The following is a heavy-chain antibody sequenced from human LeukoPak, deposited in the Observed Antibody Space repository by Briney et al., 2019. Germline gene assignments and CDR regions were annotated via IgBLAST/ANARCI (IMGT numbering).Heavy chain of an antibody. CDR3: ARHSGLEPDPSYYMDV. D-gene: IGHD1-1*01. J-gene: IGHJ6*03. Sequence: GESLKISCKGSGYSFTSYWIGWVRQMPGKGLEWMGIIYPGDSDTRYSPSFQGQVTISADTSISTAYLQWSSLKASDTAMYYRARHSGLEPDPSYYMDVCGKGTTVTVSS. CDR2: IYPGDSDT. V-gene: IGHV5-51*01. CDR1: GYSFTSYW.